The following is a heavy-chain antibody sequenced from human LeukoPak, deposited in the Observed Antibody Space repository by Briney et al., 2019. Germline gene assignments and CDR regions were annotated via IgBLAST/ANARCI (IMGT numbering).Heavy chain of an antibody. J-gene: IGHJ5*02. Sequence: SGTLSLTCAVSGGSISSSNWWSWVRQPPGKGLEWIGEIYHSGITNYNPSLKSRVTISVDTSKKQLSLKLSSVTAADTAVYYCARQFGAARNWFDPWGQGTLVTVPS. CDR3: ARQFGAARNWFDP. CDR1: GGSISSSNW. V-gene: IGHV4-4*02. CDR2: IYHSGIT. D-gene: IGHD3-16*01.